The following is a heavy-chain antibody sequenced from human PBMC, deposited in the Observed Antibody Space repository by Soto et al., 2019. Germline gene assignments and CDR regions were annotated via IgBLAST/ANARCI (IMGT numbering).Heavy chain of an antibody. D-gene: IGHD3-22*01. V-gene: IGHV1-18*04. J-gene: IGHJ4*02. CDR2: ISAYNGNT. CDR1: GYTFTSYG. CDR3: ARAWGEYYCDSSGYYEDY. Sequence: ASVKVSCKASGYTFTSYGISWVRQAPGQGLEWMGWISAYNGNTNYAQKLQGRVTMTTDTSTSTAYMELRSLRSDDTAVYYCARAWGEYYCDSSGYYEDYWRQGTLVTVSS.